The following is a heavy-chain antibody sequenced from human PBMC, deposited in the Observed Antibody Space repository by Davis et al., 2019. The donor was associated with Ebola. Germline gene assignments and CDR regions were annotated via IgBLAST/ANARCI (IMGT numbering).Heavy chain of an antibody. J-gene: IGHJ3*02. Sequence: ASVQVSCKASGYTFTSYDINWVRQATGQGLEWMGWMNPNSGNTGYAQKFQGRVTMTRDTSISTAYMELSSLRSEDTAVYYCASCRGDCGGAFDIWGQGTMVTVSS. CDR1: GYTFTSYD. CDR2: MNPNSGNT. V-gene: IGHV1-8*01. D-gene: IGHD2-21*02. CDR3: ASCRGDCGGAFDI.